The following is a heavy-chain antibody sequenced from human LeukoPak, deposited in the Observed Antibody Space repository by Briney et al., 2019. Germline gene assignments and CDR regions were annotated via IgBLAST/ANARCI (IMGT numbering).Heavy chain of an antibody. Sequence: HSGRSLRLSCAASGFTFSSYAMHWVRQAPGKGLEWVAVISYDGSNKYYADSVKGRFTISRDNSKNTLYLQMNSLRAEDTAVYYCARESDYYDSSGPQYYFDYWGQGTLVTVSS. V-gene: IGHV3-30*01. J-gene: IGHJ4*02. CDR1: GFTFSSYA. CDR3: ARESDYYDSSGPQYYFDY. D-gene: IGHD3-22*01. CDR2: ISYDGSNK.